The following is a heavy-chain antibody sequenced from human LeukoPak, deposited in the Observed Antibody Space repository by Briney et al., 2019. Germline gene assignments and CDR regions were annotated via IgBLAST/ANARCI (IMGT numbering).Heavy chain of an antibody. J-gene: IGHJ4*02. V-gene: IGHV1-69*06. CDR3: ANLRGGFGEGYYFDY. Sequence: SVKVSCKASGGTFSSYAISWVRQAPGQGLEWMGGIIPIFGTANYAPKFQGRVTITADKSTSTAYMELSSLRSEDTAVYYCANLRGGFGEGYYFDYWGQGTLVTVSS. D-gene: IGHD3-10*01. CDR1: GGTFSSYA. CDR2: IIPIFGTA.